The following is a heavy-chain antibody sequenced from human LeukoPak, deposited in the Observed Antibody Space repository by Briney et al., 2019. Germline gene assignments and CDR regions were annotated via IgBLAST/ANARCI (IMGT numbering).Heavy chain of an antibody. CDR2: IDPNDSYS. CDR1: GYRFTSYW. Sequence: GESLKISCKGSGYRFTSYWISWVRQIPGKGLEWMGTIDPNDSYSNYSPSFQGHVTISADKSIDTAYLQWSSLKASDTAMYYCARHVPRPDYYYDSSGYFGYWGQGTLVTVSS. J-gene: IGHJ4*02. D-gene: IGHD3-22*01. V-gene: IGHV5-10-1*01. CDR3: ARHVPRPDYYYDSSGYFGY.